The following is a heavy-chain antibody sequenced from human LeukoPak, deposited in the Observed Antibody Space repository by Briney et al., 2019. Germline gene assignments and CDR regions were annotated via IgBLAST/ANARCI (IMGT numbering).Heavy chain of an antibody. CDR3: ARVGQGVFDP. Sequence: SETLSLTCTVSGGALSSYYWSWIRQPPGKGLEWIGYIYTSGRPNYNPSLKSRVTISVDTSKNQFSLKLSSVTAADTVVYYCARVGQGVFDPWGQGTLVTVSS. D-gene: IGHD3-10*01. CDR1: GGALSSYY. CDR2: IYTSGRP. J-gene: IGHJ5*02. V-gene: IGHV4-4*09.